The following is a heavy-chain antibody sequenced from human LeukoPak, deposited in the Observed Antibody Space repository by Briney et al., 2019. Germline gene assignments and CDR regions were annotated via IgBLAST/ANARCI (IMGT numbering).Heavy chain of an antibody. CDR1: GFTFTSYS. Sequence: PGGSLRLSCAASGFTFTSYSMNWVRQAPGKGLEWVSTISGGGGSTYYVDSVKGRFTISRDNSKNTLYLQVNSLRAEDTAVYYCAKDLRYCSSTSCDDYWGQGTLVTVSS. J-gene: IGHJ4*02. CDR3: AKDLRYCSSTSCDDY. V-gene: IGHV3-23*01. D-gene: IGHD2-2*01. CDR2: ISGGGGST.